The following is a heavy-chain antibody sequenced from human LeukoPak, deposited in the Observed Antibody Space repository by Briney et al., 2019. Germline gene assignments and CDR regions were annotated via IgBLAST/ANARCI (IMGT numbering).Heavy chain of an antibody. CDR2: INPNSGGT. CDR3: ARGSARQWLVRGYYYYGMDV. Sequence: ASVKVSCKASGYTFTGYYMHWVRQAPGQGLEWMGRINPNSGGTNYAQKFQGRVTMTRDTSISTAYMELSRLRSDDTAVYYCARGSARQWLVRGYYYYGMDVWGQGTTVTVSS. D-gene: IGHD6-19*01. V-gene: IGHV1-2*06. J-gene: IGHJ6*02. CDR1: GYTFTGYY.